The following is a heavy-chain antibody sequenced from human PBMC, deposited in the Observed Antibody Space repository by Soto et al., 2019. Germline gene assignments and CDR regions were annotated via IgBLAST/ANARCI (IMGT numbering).Heavy chain of an antibody. CDR3: ARGVGVSLLYYYYYYMDV. V-gene: IGHV4-34*01. CDR2: INHSGST. D-gene: IGHD2-21*01. CDR1: GGSFSGYY. J-gene: IGHJ6*03. Sequence: SETLSLTCAVYGGSFSGYYWGWIRQPPGKGLEWIGEINHSGSTNYNPSLKSRVTISVDTSKNQFSLKLSSVTAADTAVYYCARGVGVSLLYYYYYYMDVWGKGTTVTVSS.